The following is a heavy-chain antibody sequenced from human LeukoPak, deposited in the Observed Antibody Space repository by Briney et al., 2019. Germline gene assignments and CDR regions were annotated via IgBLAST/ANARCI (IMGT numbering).Heavy chain of an antibody. D-gene: IGHD6-19*01. J-gene: IGHJ4*02. CDR3: ARSGSSGWSDY. V-gene: IGHV1-2*02. CDR1: GYTFTGYY. CDR2: INPNSGDT. Sequence: ASVKVSCKASGYTFTGYYLHWVRQAPGQGLEWMGWINPNSGDTNYAQKFQGRVTVTRDTSISTAYMELSRLISDNTAVYYCARSGSSGWSDYWGQGTLVTVSS.